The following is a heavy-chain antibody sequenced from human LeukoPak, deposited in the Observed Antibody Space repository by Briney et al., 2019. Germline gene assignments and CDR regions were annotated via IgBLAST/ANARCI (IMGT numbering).Heavy chain of an antibody. V-gene: IGHV3-74*01. Sequence: GGSLRLSCAASGFTFSSYWMHWVRHAPGKGLVWVSRIDSYGSSTSLADSVKGRFTISRDNAKNTLYLQMNSLRAEDTAVYYCASSTYSGSHWDAFDIWGQGTMVTVSS. CDR3: ASSTYSGSHWDAFDI. J-gene: IGHJ3*02. CDR1: GFTFSSYW. D-gene: IGHD1-26*01. CDR2: IDSYGSST.